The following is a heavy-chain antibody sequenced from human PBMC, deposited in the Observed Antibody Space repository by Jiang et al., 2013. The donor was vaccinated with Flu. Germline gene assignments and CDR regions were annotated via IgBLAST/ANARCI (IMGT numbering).Heavy chain of an antibody. V-gene: IGHV1-58*02. CDR2: IVVGSGNT. Sequence: GAEVKKPGTSVKVSCKASGFTFTSSAMQWVRQARGQRLEWIGWIVVGSGNTNYAQKFQERVTITRDMSTSTAYMELSSLRSEDTAVYYCAASPLQYYYGSGDAFDIWGQGTMVTVSS. CDR1: GFTFTSSA. D-gene: IGHD3-10*01. J-gene: IGHJ3*02. CDR3: AASPLQYYYGSGDAFDI.